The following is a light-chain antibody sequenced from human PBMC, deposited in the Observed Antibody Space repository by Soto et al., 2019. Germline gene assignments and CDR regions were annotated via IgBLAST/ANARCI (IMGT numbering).Light chain of an antibody. Sequence: ETVMTQSPATLSVSPGERVTLSCRASASVSSNLAWYQQHPGQAPRLLIYGATARATGIPARFTGSGSGTEFTLTISSLQSEDFAVYYCPQSNEWPHTFGQGTKLEI. V-gene: IGKV3-15*01. J-gene: IGKJ2*01. CDR3: PQSNEWPHT. CDR2: GAT. CDR1: ASVSSN.